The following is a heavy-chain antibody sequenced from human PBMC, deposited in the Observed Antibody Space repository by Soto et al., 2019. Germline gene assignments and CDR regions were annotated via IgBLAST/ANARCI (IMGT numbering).Heavy chain of an antibody. CDR2: ISYDGSNK. J-gene: IGHJ5*02. Sequence: QVQLVESGGGVVQPGRSLRLSCAASGFTFSSYAMHWVRQAPGKGLEWVAVISYDGSNKYYADSVKGRFTISRDNSKNTLYLQMSSLRAEDTAVYYCARGVADYYGSGSLWGGWFDPWGQGTLVTVSS. D-gene: IGHD3-10*01. CDR1: GFTFSSYA. V-gene: IGHV3-30-3*01. CDR3: ARGVADYYGSGSLWGGWFDP.